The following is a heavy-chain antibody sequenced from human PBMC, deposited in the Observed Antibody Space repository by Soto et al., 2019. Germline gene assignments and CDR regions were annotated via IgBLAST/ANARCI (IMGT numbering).Heavy chain of an antibody. Sequence: EVQLLESGGDLVRPGASLRLSCAASGFNFNKYAMSWVRQAPGEGLEWVSGISCCGGTASYADSVKGRFTIARDDSKNTLFLHMNSLRVEDTAEYYCARIYGSGVVDFWGQGSLITVSS. CDR1: GFNFNKYA. CDR3: ARIYGSGVVDF. J-gene: IGHJ4*02. D-gene: IGHD3-10*01. CDR2: ISCCGGTA. V-gene: IGHV3-23*01.